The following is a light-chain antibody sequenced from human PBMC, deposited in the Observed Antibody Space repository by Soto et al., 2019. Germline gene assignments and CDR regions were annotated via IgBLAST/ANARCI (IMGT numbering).Light chain of an antibody. J-gene: IGKJ2*01. V-gene: IGKV3-20*01. CDR2: AAS. Sequence: EIVLTQSPGTLSLSPGDRATLSCRASQSVHNNYLAWYQQKPGQAPRLLIYAASSRATGLPDRFSGSGSGTDFTLTISRLEPEDFAVDYYQQYGSAVMYTFGQGTKLEIK. CDR1: QSVHNNY. CDR3: QQYGSAVMYT.